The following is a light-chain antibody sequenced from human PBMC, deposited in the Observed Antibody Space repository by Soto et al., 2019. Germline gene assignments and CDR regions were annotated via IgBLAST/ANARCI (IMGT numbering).Light chain of an antibody. CDR3: QQYSLYPWT. CDR2: KAF. J-gene: IGKJ1*01. CDR1: QSIGSS. V-gene: IGKV1-5*03. Sequence: DIQMTQSPSTLSASVGDRVTITCRASQSIGSSLAWYQQKPGKAPNLLIYKAFSLESGVPSRFSGSGSGAEFTLTISSLKPDDFATYYCQQYSLYPWTFGQGTKVESK.